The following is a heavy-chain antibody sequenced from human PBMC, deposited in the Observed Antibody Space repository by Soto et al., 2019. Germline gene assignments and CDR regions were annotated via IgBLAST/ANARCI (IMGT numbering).Heavy chain of an antibody. V-gene: IGHV3-64D*08. CDR3: VKPTTAAGRYGMDV. J-gene: IGHJ6*02. Sequence: PGGSLRLSCSASGFTFSGYNMHWVRQAPGKGLQYVSAISSGGGSTYYADSVKDRFTISRDNSKNTLYLQMSSLRAEDTAVYYCVKPTTAAGRYGMDVWGQGTTVTVSS. CDR1: GFTFSGYN. CDR2: ISSGGGST. D-gene: IGHD6-13*01.